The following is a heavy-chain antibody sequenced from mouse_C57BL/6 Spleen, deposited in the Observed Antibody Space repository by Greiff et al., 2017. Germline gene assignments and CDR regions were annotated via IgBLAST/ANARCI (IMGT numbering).Heavy chain of an antibody. CDR2: ISNLAYSI. V-gene: IGHV5-15*01. CDR1: GFTFSDYG. Sequence: EVQGVESGGGLVQPGGSLKFSCAASGFTFSDYGMAWVRQAPRKGPEWVAFISNLAYSIYYADTVTGRFTISRENAKNPLYLEMSSLRSEDTAMYYCARRGDYYGSFDYWGQGTTLTVSS. J-gene: IGHJ2*01. CDR3: ARRGDYYGSFDY. D-gene: IGHD1-1*01.